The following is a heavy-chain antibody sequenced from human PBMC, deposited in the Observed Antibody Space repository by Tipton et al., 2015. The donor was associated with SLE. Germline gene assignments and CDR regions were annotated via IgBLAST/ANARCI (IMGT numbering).Heavy chain of an antibody. CDR2: INYSGST. V-gene: IGHV4-34*01. J-gene: IGHJ5*02. CDR1: GGSFSTYY. Sequence: TPSLTCAVYGGSFSTYYWSWIRQPPGKGLEWIGEINYSGSTNYNPSLKSRVTMSVDTSKNQFSLKLSSVTAADTALYYCAGSPFYDFWRNSWGQGTLVSVSS. D-gene: IGHD3-3*01. CDR3: AGSPFYDFWRNS.